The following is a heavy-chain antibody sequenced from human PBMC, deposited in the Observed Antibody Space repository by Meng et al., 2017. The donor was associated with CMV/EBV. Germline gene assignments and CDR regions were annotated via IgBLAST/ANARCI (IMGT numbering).Heavy chain of an antibody. D-gene: IGHD5-18*01. J-gene: IGHJ4*02. Sequence: QVHLVGSGGGVVQPGGALRLSCAASGLTFSSFGMPWVRQAPGKGLEWVAFIRYDGSNKYYEDSVKGRFTISRDNSKNTLYLQMNSLRAEDTAVYYCAKDCSWIQLWPDYWGQGTLVTVSS. CDR2: IRYDGSNK. CDR3: AKDCSWIQLWPDY. V-gene: IGHV3-30*02. CDR1: GLTFSSFG.